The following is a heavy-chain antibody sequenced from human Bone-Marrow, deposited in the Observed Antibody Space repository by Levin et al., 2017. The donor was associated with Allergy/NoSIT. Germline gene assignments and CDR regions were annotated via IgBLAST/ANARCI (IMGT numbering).Heavy chain of an antibody. Sequence: SQTLSLPCVVSGDSIRSGTYSWPWIRQTPGKGLEWIGYIYHSGSPYYNPSLRSRVTISVDTSKNQFSMKLTSVTAADTAVYYCARQLWNGLDIYGLDVWGQGTTVTVSS. J-gene: IGHJ6*02. D-gene: IGHD3-3*01. CDR2: IYHSGSP. V-gene: IGHV4-30-2*01. CDR3: ARQLWNGLDIYGLDV. CDR1: GDSIRSGTYS.